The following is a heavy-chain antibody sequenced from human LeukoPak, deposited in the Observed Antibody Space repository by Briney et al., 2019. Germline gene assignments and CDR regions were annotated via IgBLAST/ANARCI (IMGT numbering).Heavy chain of an antibody. CDR3: ARAKVRSSGWLDAFDI. CDR1: GFTFSSYA. J-gene: IGHJ3*02. V-gene: IGHV3-30*04. D-gene: IGHD6-19*01. Sequence: GGSLRLSCAASGFTFSSYAMHWVRQAPGKGLEWVSVISYDGRNKYYADSVKGRFTISRDNSKNTLYLQMNSLRAEDTAVYYCARAKVRSSGWLDAFDIWGQGTMVTVSS. CDR2: ISYDGRNK.